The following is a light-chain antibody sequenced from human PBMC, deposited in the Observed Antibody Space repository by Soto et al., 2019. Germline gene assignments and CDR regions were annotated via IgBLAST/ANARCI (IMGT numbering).Light chain of an antibody. CDR3: GSYTTSSNYV. Sequence: QSALTQPRSVSGSPGQSVTISCTGTTSDVGGYNYVSWYQHHPGKAPKLMIYDVSTRPSGVSDRFSGSKSGNTASLTISGLRAEDEADYYCGSYTTSSNYVFGTGTKLTVL. CDR2: DVS. V-gene: IGLV2-11*01. CDR1: TSDVGGYNY. J-gene: IGLJ1*01.